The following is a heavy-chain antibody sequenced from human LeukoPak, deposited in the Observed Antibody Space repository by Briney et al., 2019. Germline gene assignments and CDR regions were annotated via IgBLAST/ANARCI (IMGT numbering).Heavy chain of an antibody. CDR1: GFTFSSYS. D-gene: IGHD1-26*01. Sequence: GSLRLSCAASGFTFSSYSMNWVRQAPGKGLEWVSSISSSSSSYIYYADSVKGRFTISRDNAKNSLYLQMNSLRVEDTAVYYCGRDLSGSYSYYYYGIDVWGQGTTVTVSS. J-gene: IGHJ6*02. CDR3: GRDLSGSYSYYYYGIDV. CDR2: ISSSSSSYI. V-gene: IGHV3-21*01.